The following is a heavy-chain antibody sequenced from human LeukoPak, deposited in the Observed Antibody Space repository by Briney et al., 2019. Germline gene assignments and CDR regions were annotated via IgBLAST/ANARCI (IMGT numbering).Heavy chain of an antibody. D-gene: IGHD3-22*01. CDR1: GYMFSKYG. J-gene: IGHJ4*02. V-gene: IGHV1-18*01. Sequence: GASVKVSCNASGYMFSKYGITWVRQAPGQGLEWMGWINPNNGHTNYAQKFQGRLTVTTDTSTSTAYMELRSLRSDDTAVYYCARGPAYYDSSGYYWPWGQGTLVTVSS. CDR2: INPNNGHT. CDR3: ARGPAYYDSSGYYWP.